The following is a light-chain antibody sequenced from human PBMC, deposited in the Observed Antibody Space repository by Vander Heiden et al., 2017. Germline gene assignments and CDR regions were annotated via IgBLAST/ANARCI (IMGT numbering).Light chain of an antibody. CDR1: SSDIGAGYD. CDR3: QSYDSSMSGSVV. V-gene: IGLV1-40*01. J-gene: IGLJ2*01. Sequence: QSLLTPPPPVSGAPGPRLTISCTGSSSDIGAGYDVHWYQQLPGTAPPLLIYGNTNRPSAVPDRFSGSKSGTSASPAITRLQADDEADYYYQSYDSSMSGSVVFGGGTKLTVL. CDR2: GNT.